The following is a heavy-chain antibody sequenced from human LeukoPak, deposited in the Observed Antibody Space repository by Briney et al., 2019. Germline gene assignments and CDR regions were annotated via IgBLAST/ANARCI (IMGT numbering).Heavy chain of an antibody. CDR1: GFTFSSYV. Sequence: GSLRLSCAASGFTFSSYVMNWVRQAPGKGLEWVSGISSGGSTYYADSVKGRFTISSDNSKNTLYLQMNSLRAEDTAVYYCARSRRTYWYFDLWGRGTLVTVS. CDR2: ISSGGST. V-gene: IGHV3-23*01. J-gene: IGHJ2*01. CDR3: ARSRRTYWYFDL.